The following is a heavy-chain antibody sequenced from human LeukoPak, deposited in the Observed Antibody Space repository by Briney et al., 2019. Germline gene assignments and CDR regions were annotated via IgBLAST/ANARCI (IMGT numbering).Heavy chain of an antibody. CDR2: ISWNSGSI. CDR3: AKDTTGIAAAVDY. CDR1: GFTFDDYA. D-gene: IGHD6-13*01. Sequence: GGSLRLSCAASGFTFDDYAMHWVRQAPGKGLEGVSGISWNSGSIGYADSVKGRFTISRDNAKNSLYLQMNSLRAEDTALYYCAKDTTGIAAAVDYWGQGTLVTVSS. V-gene: IGHV3-9*01. J-gene: IGHJ4*02.